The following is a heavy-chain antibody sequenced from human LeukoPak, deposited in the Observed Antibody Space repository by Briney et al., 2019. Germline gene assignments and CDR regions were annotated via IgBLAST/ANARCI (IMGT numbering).Heavy chain of an antibody. Sequence: PSETLSLTCAVSGYSISSGYYWAWIRQPPGKGLEWIGSIYHSGSTYYNPSLKSRVTISVDTSKNQFSLKLSSVTAADTAVYYCAWRGDYGGPPGAFDIWGRGAMVTVSS. CDR3: AWRGDYGGPPGAFDI. CDR1: GYSISSGYY. D-gene: IGHD4-23*01. V-gene: IGHV4-38-2*01. J-gene: IGHJ3*02. CDR2: IYHSGST.